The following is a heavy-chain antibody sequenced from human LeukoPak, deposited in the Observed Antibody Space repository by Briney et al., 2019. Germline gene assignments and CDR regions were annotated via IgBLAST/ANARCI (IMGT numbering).Heavy chain of an antibody. CDR2: ISYDGTNK. CDR3: AKDRSIAAGGTVSEIDN. J-gene: IGHJ4*02. CDR1: GFTFSGFG. Sequence: GGSLRLSCAASGFTFSGFGMHWVRQAPGKGLEWVAVISYDGTNKYYAESVKGRFTISRDNSKNMLYLQVNSLRAEDTAVYYCAKDRSIAAGGTVSEIDNWGQGTLVTVSS. V-gene: IGHV3-30*18. D-gene: IGHD6-13*01.